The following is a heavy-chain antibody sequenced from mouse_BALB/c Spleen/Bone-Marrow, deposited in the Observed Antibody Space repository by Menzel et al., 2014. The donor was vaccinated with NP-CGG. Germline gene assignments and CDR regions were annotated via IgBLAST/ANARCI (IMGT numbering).Heavy chain of an antibody. CDR3: TTHARNNFDY. V-gene: IGHV1-5*01. J-gene: IGHJ2*01. CDR2: IYPGNSDT. CDR1: GYTFSNYW. Sequence: EVQVVESGTVLARPGAAVKMSCKASGYTFSNYWMHWVKQRPGQGLEWIGTIYPGNSDTTYNQNFKGKAKLTAVTSTSTAYMELSSLTNEDSAVYYCTTHARNNFDYWGQGTTLTVSS.